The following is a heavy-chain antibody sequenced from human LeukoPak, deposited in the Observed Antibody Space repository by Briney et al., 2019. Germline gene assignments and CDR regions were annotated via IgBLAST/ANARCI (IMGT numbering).Heavy chain of an antibody. D-gene: IGHD1-14*01. V-gene: IGHV3-30*02. CDR2: IQNDGRRK. CDR1: GFIFSRHG. Sequence: PGGSLRLSCAASGFIFSRHGMHWVRQAPGKGLEWLAFIQNDGRRKDYADSVRGRFTISRDSSKNTMYLEMSSLRAEDTAVYYCAKDFDRNYSLDYWGQGTLVTVSS. CDR3: AKDFDRNYSLDY. J-gene: IGHJ4*02.